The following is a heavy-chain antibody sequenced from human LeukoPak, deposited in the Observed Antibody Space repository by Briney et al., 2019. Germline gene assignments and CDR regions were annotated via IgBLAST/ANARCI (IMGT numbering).Heavy chain of an antibody. CDR1: GFTFNTYS. D-gene: IGHD2-8*01. J-gene: IGHJ6*03. CDR2: IDSSGGYM. CDR3: AKDRCSNGIGCYYYYMDV. Sequence: GGSLRLSCEASGFTFNTYSMNWARQAPGKGLEWVSSIDSSGGYMFYADSVKGRFSISRDSSKNILYLQMNSLRAEDTAVYYCAKDRCSNGIGCYYYYMDVWGKGTTVTISS. V-gene: IGHV3-21*01.